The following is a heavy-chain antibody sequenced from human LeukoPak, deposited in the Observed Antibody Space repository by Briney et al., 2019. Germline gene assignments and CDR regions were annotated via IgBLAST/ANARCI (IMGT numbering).Heavy chain of an antibody. D-gene: IGHD4-17*01. Sequence: SETLSLTCTVSGGSISSGDYYWSWIRQPPGKGLGWIGYIYYSGSTYYNPSLRSRVTISVDTSKNQFSLKLSSVTAADTAVYYCARLLSYGSLSFDYWGQGALVTVSS. J-gene: IGHJ4*02. CDR2: IYYSGST. CDR1: GGSISSGDYY. V-gene: IGHV4-30-4*01. CDR3: ARLLSYGSLSFDY.